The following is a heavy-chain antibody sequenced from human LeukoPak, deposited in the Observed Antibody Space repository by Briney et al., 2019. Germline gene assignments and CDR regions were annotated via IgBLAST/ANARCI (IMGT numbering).Heavy chain of an antibody. V-gene: IGHV1-18*01. Sequence: ASVKVSCKASGYTFTSYGISWLRQAPGPWIEWIGWISAYNGNTNYAQKLQGKVTMTTDTSTSTAYMELRSLRSDDTAVYYCARVPLSEDFWSGYYTGLSLDYWGQGTLVTVSS. CDR2: ISAYNGNT. D-gene: IGHD3-3*01. J-gene: IGHJ4*02. CDR1: GYTFTSYG. CDR3: ARVPLSEDFWSGYYTGLSLDY.